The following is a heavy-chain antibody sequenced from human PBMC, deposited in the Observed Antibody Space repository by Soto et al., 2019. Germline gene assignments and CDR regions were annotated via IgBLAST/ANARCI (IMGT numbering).Heavy chain of an antibody. CDR3: AKQGDYDFWSSSNNWLDP. J-gene: IGHJ5*02. D-gene: IGHD3-3*01. V-gene: IGHV3-23*01. CDR2: IGGRGGST. CDR1: GFTFSSYA. Sequence: GGSLRLSCAASGFTFSSYAMSWVRQAPGKGLEWVSAIGGRGGSTYYADSVKGRFTISRDSSKNTLYLQMNSLRAEDTAVYYCAKQGDYDFWSSSNNWLDPWGQGTLVTVS.